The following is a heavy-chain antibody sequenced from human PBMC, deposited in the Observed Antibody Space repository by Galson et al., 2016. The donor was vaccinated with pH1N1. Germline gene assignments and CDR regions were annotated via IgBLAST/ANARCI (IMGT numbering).Heavy chain of an antibody. J-gene: IGHJ4*02. D-gene: IGHD1-1*01. V-gene: IGHV4-38-2*01. Sequence: SETLSLTCAVSGDSITSGYYWGWIRQAPGRGLEWIGSFYDSGSTTYYKSSLKSRVAISVDTSKNQFSLRLSSMTAADTAVYYCAKMARTSGPDSEYYFDFWGQGMLVTVSS. CDR3: AKMARTSGPDSEYYFDF. CDR2: FYDSGSTT. CDR1: GDSITSGYY.